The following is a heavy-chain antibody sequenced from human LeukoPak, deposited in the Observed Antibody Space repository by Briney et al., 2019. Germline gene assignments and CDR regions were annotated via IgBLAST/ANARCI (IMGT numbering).Heavy chain of an antibody. CDR1: GFTFSSNY. J-gene: IGHJ4*02. CDR3: ARGKIGNGHNDY. Sequence: GGSLRLSCAASGFTFSSNYMSWVGQAPGKGVEGVAVIYSGGSTYYADSVKGRFTISRDNSKNTLYLQMNSLRAEDTAVYYCARGKIGNGHNDYWGQGPLVTVSS. CDR2: IYSGGST. V-gene: IGHV3-66*01. D-gene: IGHD2-8*01.